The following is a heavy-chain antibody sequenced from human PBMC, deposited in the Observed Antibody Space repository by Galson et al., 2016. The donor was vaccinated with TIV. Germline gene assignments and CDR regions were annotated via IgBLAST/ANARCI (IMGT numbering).Heavy chain of an antibody. J-gene: IGHJ3*02. CDR3: AKQLDFDQRVLDAFHI. CDR1: GYSFTSYW. Sequence: QSGAEVKKPGESLKISCKGSGYSFTSYWIAWVRQMPGKGLELMGVIHPGDSDTRYSPSFQGQVSISADRSISTAYLQWSSLKASDTAMYYCAKQLDFDQRVLDAFHIWGQGTTVTVSS. CDR2: IHPGDSDT. V-gene: IGHV5-51*01. D-gene: IGHD3-9*01.